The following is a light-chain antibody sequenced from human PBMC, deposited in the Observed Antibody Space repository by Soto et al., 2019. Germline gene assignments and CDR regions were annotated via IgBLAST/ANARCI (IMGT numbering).Light chain of an antibody. V-gene: IGLV2-14*01. CDR3: SSYTSSSTYV. J-gene: IGLJ1*01. Sequence: QSVLTQPASVSGSPGQSITISCTGTSSDVGGYNYVSWYQQHPGEAPKLMIYDVSNRPSGVSNRFSGSKSGNTASLTISGLQAEDEADYYCSSYTSSSTYVFGTGTTVTV. CDR2: DVS. CDR1: SSDVGGYNY.